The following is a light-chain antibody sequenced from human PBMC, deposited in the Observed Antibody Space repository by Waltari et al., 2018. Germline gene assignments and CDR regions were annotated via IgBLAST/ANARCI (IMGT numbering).Light chain of an antibody. CDR2: GNS. CDR1: SPNIGAGYD. V-gene: IGLV1-40*01. CDR3: QSYDSSLSGSV. Sequence: QSVLTHPPSVSGAPGQRVPISCTGSSPNIGAGYDVHWYQQLPGTAPKLLIYGNSNRPSGVPDRFSGSKSGTSASLAITGLQAEDEADYYCQSYDSSLSGSVFGGGTKLTVL. J-gene: IGLJ2*01.